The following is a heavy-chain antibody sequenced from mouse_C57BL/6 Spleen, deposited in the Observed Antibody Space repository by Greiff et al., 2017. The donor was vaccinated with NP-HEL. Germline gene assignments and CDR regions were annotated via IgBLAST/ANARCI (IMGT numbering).Heavy chain of an antibody. D-gene: IGHD2-1*01. CDR2: ISSGSSTI. V-gene: IGHV5-17*01. Sequence: EVQLVESGGGLVKPGGSLKLSCAASGFTFSDYGMHWVRQAPEKGLEWVAYISSGSSTIYYADTVKGRFTISRDNAKTTLFLQMTSLRSEDTAMYYCASAFYFGFGYYAMDYWGQGTSVTVSA. J-gene: IGHJ4*01. CDR3: ASAFYFGFGYYAMDY. CDR1: GFTFSDYG.